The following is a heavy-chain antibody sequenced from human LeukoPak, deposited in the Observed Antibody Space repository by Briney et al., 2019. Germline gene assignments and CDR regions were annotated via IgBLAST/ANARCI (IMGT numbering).Heavy chain of an antibody. J-gene: IGHJ4*02. CDR1: GFTFSSYS. CDR3: ARTGQRGYGYDPDY. D-gene: IGHD5-18*01. V-gene: IGHV3-21*01. CDR2: ISSSSSYI. Sequence: GGSLRLSCAASGFTFSSYSMNWVRQAPGKGLEWVSSISSSSSYIYYADSVKGRFTISRDNAKNSLYLQMNSPRAEDTAVYYCARTGQRGYGYDPDYWGQGTLVTVSS.